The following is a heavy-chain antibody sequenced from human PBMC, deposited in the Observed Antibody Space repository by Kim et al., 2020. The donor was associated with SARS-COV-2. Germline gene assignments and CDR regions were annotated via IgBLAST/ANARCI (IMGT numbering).Heavy chain of an antibody. CDR1: GGSISSSSYY. Sequence: SETLSLTCTVSGGSISSSSYYWGWIRQPPGKGLEWIGSIYYSGSTYYNPSLKSRVTISVDTSKNQFSLKLSSVTAADTAVYYCARDGGSGSYLTYNWFDPWGQGTLVTVSS. V-gene: IGHV4-39*07. D-gene: IGHD3-10*01. CDR3: ARDGGSGSYLTYNWFDP. CDR2: IYYSGST. J-gene: IGHJ5*02.